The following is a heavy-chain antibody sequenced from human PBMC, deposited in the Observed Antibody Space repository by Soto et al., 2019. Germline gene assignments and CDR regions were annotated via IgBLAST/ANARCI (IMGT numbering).Heavy chain of an antibody. J-gene: IGHJ4*02. CDR1: GFAFRGST. Sequence: GGSLRLSCAASGFAFRGSTVHWVRQAPGKGLEWIGRMRTKANNYATTYIESIKGRFTVSRDDSKNMAFLQMNSLKTEDTAVYSCKTSISCNSSSCYLYWGQGTPVTVSS. V-gene: IGHV3-73*01. CDR2: MRTKANNYAT. D-gene: IGHD2-2*01. CDR3: KTSISCNSSSCYLY.